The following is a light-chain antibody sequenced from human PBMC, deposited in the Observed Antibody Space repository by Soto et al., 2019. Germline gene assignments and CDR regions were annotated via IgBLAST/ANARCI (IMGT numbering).Light chain of an antibody. CDR1: GSNIGAGYD. V-gene: IGLV1-40*01. J-gene: IGLJ1*01. CDR3: QSYDTSLSGYV. CDR2: ANT. Sequence: SMLTQPPSVSGAPGQRVTISCTGSGSNIGAGYDIHWYQQVPGTAPKPLIYANTNRASGVPDRFSGSKSGTSASLAITGLQAEDEADYYRQSYDTSLSGYVFGPGTKVTVL.